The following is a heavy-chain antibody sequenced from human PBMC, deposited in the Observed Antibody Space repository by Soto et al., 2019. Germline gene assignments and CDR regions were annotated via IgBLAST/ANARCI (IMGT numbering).Heavy chain of an antibody. V-gene: IGHV1-18*01. CDR1: GYTFTSYG. Sequence: ASVKVSCKASGYTFTSYGISWVRQAPGQGLEWMGWISAYNGNTYYAQNLQGRVTMATDTSTSTAHMELRSLTSEDTAVYYCAKDRTTDRDGNGNNKYSGQATLVCVAS. J-gene: IGHJ4*02. D-gene: IGHD1-7*01. CDR3: AKDRTTDRDGNGNNKY. CDR2: ISAYNGNT.